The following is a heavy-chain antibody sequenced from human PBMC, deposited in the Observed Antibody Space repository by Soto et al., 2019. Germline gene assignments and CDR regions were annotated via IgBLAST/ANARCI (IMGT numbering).Heavy chain of an antibody. V-gene: IGHV3-21*06. Sequence: VQLVQSVTELKKPGASVSLSCKASGFTFTRYSMNWVRQAPGKGLEWVSSISSTTNYIYYGDSMKGRFTISRDNAKNSLYLEMNSLRAEDTAVYYCARESEDLTSNFDYWGQGTLVTVSS. CDR3: ARESEDLTSNFDY. CDR1: GFTFTRYS. CDR2: ISSTTNYI. J-gene: IGHJ4*02.